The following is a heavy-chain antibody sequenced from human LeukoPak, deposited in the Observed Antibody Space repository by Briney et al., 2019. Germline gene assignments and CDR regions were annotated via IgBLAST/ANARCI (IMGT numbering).Heavy chain of an antibody. CDR3: ARDLQLWFYYYYYGMDV. CDR2: INPSGGST. V-gene: IGHV1-46*01. CDR1: GYTFTSYY. D-gene: IGHD5-18*01. Sequence: ASVKVSCKASGYTFTSYYMHWVRQAPGQGLEWMGRINPSGGSTSYAQKFQGRVTMTRDTSTSTVYMELSSLRSEDTAVYYCARDLQLWFYYYYYGMDVWGQGTTVTVSS. J-gene: IGHJ6*02.